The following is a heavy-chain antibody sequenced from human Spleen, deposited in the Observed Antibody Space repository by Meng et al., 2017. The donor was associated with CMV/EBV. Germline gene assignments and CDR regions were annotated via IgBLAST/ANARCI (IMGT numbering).Heavy chain of an antibody. Sequence: QVQLVQSGAEVKKPGASVKVSCKVSGYTLTELSMHWVRQAPGKGLEWMGGFDPEDGETIYAQKFQGRVTMTGDTSTDTAYMELSSLRSEDTAVYYCATVPDYYGSGSSLDYWGQGTLVTVSS. CDR3: ATVPDYYGSGSSLDY. CDR1: GYTLTELS. CDR2: FDPEDGET. J-gene: IGHJ4*02. D-gene: IGHD3-10*01. V-gene: IGHV1-24*01.